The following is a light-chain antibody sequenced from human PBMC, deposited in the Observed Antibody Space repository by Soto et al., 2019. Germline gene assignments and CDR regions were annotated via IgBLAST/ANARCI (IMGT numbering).Light chain of an antibody. J-gene: IGKJ1*01. CDR1: QSVSSSH. CDR3: QQYGTSRA. V-gene: IGKV3-20*01. Sequence: EIVLTQFPGTLSLSPGERATLSCRASQSVSSSHLAWYQQKPGQAPRLLIYGVSSRATGIPDRFGGSGSGTDFTLTISILEPEDFAVYYCQQYGTSRAFGQGTKVEIK. CDR2: GVS.